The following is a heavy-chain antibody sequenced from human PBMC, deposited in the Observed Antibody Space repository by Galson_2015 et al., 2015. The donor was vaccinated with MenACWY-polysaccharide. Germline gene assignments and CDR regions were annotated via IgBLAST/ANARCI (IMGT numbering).Heavy chain of an antibody. CDR3: TSVHLGDY. D-gene: IGHD7-27*01. J-gene: IGHJ4*02. CDR1: GLTFVDFD. Sequence: LKLSCAAWGLTFVDFDLNWFRHGAGTGVEWVGLIRSKTHGETTEYASSVKGRLNISRDHSKGIVYLQMNSLKTEDTAVEYCTSVHLGDYWGQGTMVTVSS. CDR2: IRSKTHGETT. V-gene: IGHV3-49*03.